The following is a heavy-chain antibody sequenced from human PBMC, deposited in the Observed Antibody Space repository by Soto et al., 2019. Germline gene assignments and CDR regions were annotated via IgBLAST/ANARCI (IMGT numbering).Heavy chain of an antibody. Sequence: LVESGGGLVQPGGSLRLSCEASGLTCSTYGFNWVRQAPGKGLEWVSYITSSTTIYYADSVRGRFTTSRDNAKNSLYLQMNSLRDEDTAVYYCARQRNGAGDVWGQGTTVTVSS. V-gene: IGHV3-48*02. J-gene: IGHJ6*02. CDR3: ARQRNGAGDV. CDR1: GLTCSTYG. CDR2: ITSSTTI. D-gene: IGHD1-1*01.